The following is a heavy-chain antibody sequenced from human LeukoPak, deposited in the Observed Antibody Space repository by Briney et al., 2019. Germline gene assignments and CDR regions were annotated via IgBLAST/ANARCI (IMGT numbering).Heavy chain of an antibody. J-gene: IGHJ6*03. D-gene: IGHD2-21*01. CDR2: IYTGGST. CDR1: GGSISSGSYY. Sequence: PSETLSLTCTVSGGSISSGSYYWSWIRQPAGKGLEWIGRIYTGGSTNYNPSLKSRVTISVDTSKNQFSLKLSSVTAADTAVYYCARDRISLDYYYYMDVWGKGTTVTVSS. CDR3: ARDRISLDYYYYMDV. V-gene: IGHV4-61*02.